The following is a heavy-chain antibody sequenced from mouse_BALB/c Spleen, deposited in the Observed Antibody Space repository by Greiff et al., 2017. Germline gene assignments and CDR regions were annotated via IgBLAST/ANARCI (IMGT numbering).Heavy chain of an antibody. J-gene: IGHJ4*01. D-gene: IGHD1-1*01. CDR1: GFTFSSYG. CDR3: ARGRYGSSLYYAMDY. Sequence: EVKVEESGGGLVQPGGSLKLSCAASGFTFSSYGMSWVRQTPDKRLELVATINSNGGSTYYPDSVKGRFTISRDNAKNTLYLQMSSLKSEDTAMYYCARGRYGSSLYYAMDYWGQGTSVTVSS. CDR2: INSNGGST. V-gene: IGHV5-6-3*01.